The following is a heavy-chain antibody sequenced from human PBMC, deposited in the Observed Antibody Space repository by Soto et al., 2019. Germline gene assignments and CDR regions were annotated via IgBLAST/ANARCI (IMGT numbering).Heavy chain of an antibody. D-gene: IGHD6-13*01. J-gene: IGHJ6*02. V-gene: IGHV3-30-3*01. Sequence: QVQLVESGGGVVQPGRSLRLSCAASGFTFSSYAMHWVRPAPGKGLEWVAVISYDGSNKYYADSVKGRFTISRDNSKNTLYLQMNSLRAEDTAVYYCARDTYSSSWERCDGYYYGMDVCGQGTTVTVSS. CDR1: GFTFSSYA. CDR2: ISYDGSNK. CDR3: ARDTYSSSWERCDGYYYGMDV.